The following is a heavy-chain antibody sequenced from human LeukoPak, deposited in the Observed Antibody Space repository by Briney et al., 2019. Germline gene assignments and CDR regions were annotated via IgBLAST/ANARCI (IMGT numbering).Heavy chain of an antibody. CDR2: IRSNLYGGTP. Sequence: GVLRLSCTASGFTFGDYAMTWVRQAPGKGLEWVGFIRSNLYGGTPEYAASVKGRFTISRDDSNSIAYLEMDSLKTDDTAVYYCTRDQTPYYWGQGTLVTVPS. CDR1: GFTFGDYA. CDR3: TRDQTPYY. V-gene: IGHV3-49*04. J-gene: IGHJ4*02.